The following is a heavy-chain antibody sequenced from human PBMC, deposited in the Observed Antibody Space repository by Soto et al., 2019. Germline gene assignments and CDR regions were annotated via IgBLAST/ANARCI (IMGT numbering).Heavy chain of an antibody. CDR3: AREPFPGSGSYYPV. CDR1: GGSFSNYY. D-gene: IGHD3-10*01. CDR2: INHSGST. J-gene: IGHJ4*02. V-gene: IGHV4-34*01. Sequence: QVQLQQWGAGLLKPSETLSLTCAVYGGSFSNYYWSWIRQPPGKGLEWIGEINHSGSTNYNPSLKSRVTISVDTSKNQISLKLSSVTAADTAVYYCAREPFPGSGSYYPVWGQGTLVTVSS.